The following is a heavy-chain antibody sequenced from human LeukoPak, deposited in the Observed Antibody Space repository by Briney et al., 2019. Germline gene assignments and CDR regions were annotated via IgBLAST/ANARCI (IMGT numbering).Heavy chain of an antibody. D-gene: IGHD6-13*01. J-gene: IGHJ4*02. CDR1: GFTFSIYG. V-gene: IGHV3-30*18. Sequence: GRSLRLSCAASGFTFSIYGMHWVRQAPGKGLEWVAAISSDGYGIFYADTIRGRFTISRDNSRNTVSLQMNSLRAEDTAIYYCAKRGHFSSSWYHYFDYWGQGTLVTVSS. CDR3: AKRGHFSSSWYHYFDY. CDR2: ISSDGYGI.